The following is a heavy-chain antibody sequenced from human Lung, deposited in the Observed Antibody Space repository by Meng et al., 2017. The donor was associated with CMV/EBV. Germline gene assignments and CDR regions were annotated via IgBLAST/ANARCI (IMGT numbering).Heavy chain of an antibody. CDR2: IYTSGTT. D-gene: IGHD6-19*01. CDR1: GGSISSYY. Sequence: VALEASGPGLVKPSETLSLTCTVSGGSISSYYWSWIRQSAGKGLEWIGRIYTSGTTIYNPSLKSRLTLSLDTSKNQFSLKLNSVTAADTAVYYCARAEADTGNFDYWGQGTLVTVSS. V-gene: IGHV4-4*07. J-gene: IGHJ4*02. CDR3: ARAEADTGNFDY.